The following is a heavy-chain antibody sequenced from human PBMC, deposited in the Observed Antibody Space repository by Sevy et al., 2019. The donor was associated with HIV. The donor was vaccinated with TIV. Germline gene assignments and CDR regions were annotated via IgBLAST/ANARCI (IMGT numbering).Heavy chain of an antibody. V-gene: IGHV1-2*02. CDR2: INPDNGGT. Sequence: ASVKVSCKASKYSFSDHYIHWVRQAPGQGLEWMGWINPDNGGTNYAQKFQGRVTMTRDTSISTTYMEMSSLGSDDTAVYYCARGFRYRSYWSAVDFWGQGTLVIVSS. J-gene: IGHJ4*02. CDR1: KYSFSDHY. CDR3: ARGFRYRSYWSAVDF. D-gene: IGHD3-10*01.